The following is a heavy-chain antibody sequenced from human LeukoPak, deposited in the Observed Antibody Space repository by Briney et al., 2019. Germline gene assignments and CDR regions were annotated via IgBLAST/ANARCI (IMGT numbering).Heavy chain of an antibody. D-gene: IGHD6-13*01. CDR3: ARLCSSSCYDAFDI. CDR1: GGSISSGGYY. CDR2: IYHSGST. Sequence: SETLSLTCTVSGGSISSGGYYWSWIRQPPGKGLEWIGYIYHSGSTYYNPSLKSRVTISVDRSKNQFSLKLSSVTAADTAVYYCARLCSSSCYDAFDIWGQGTMVTVSS. J-gene: IGHJ3*02. V-gene: IGHV4-30-2*01.